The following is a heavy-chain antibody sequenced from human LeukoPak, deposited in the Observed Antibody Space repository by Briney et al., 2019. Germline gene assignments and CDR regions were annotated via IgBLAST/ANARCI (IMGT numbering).Heavy chain of an antibody. CDR3: ARAKTRSRDALPGY. J-gene: IGHJ4*02. V-gene: IGHV1-8*03. CDR2: MNPNSGNT. CDR1: GYTFTSYD. D-gene: IGHD5-24*01. Sequence: VASVKVSCKASGYTFTSYDINWVRRATGQGLEWMGWMNPNSGNTGYAQKFQGRVTITRNTSISTAYMELSSLRSEDTAVYYCARAKTRSRDALPGYWGQGTLVTVSS.